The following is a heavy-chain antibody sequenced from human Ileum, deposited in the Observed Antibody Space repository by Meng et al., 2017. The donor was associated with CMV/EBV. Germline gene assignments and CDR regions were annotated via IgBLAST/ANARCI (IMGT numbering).Heavy chain of an antibody. D-gene: IGHD4-23*01. V-gene: IGHV4-59*01. CDR2: IYYSGST. CDR3: ARGLGGTLIPYGMDV. J-gene: IGHJ6*02. Sequence: SETLSLTCAVYGGSFSGYYWSWIRQPPGKGLEWIGYIYYSGSTNYNPSLKSRVTISVDTSKNQFSLKLSSVTAADTAVYYCARGLGGTLIPYGMDVWGQGTTVTVSS. CDR1: GGSFSGYY.